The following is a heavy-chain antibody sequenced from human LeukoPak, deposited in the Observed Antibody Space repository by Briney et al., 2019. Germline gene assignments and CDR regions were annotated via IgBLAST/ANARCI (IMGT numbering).Heavy chain of an antibody. Sequence: SETLSLTCTVSGGSINSGSHYWSWIRQPAGKGLEWIGRIYTGGSTNYNPSLKSRVTISVDTSKNQFSLKLSSVTAADTAVYYCARSDSLYSGYYGFDYWGQGTLVTVSS. D-gene: IGHD5-12*01. J-gene: IGHJ4*02. V-gene: IGHV4-61*02. CDR2: IYTGGST. CDR3: ARSDSLYSGYYGFDY. CDR1: GGSINSGSHY.